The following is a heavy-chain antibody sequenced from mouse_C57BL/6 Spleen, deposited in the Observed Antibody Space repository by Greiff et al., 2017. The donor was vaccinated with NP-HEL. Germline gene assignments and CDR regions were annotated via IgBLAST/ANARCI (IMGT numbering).Heavy chain of an antibody. D-gene: IGHD1-1*01. V-gene: IGHV1-82*01. J-gene: IGHJ2*01. CDR1: GYAFSSSW. CDR2: IYPGDGDT. CDR3: AKGDYYGSSLGY. Sequence: VQLQQSGSELVKPGASVKISCKASGYAFSSSWMNWVKQRPGKGLEWIGRIYPGDGDTNYNGKFKGKATLTADKSSSTAYLQLSSLTSEDSAVYFCAKGDYYGSSLGYWGQGTTLTVSS.